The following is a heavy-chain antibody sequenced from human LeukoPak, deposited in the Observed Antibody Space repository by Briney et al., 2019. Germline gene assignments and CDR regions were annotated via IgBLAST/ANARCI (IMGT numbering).Heavy chain of an antibody. V-gene: IGHV3-30*14. D-gene: IGHD2-15*01. CDR1: GFTFSSYA. Sequence: GGSLRLSCAASGFTFSSYAMHWVRQAPGKGLEWVAVISYDGRNKYYADSVKGRFTISRDNSKNTLYLQMNSLRAEDTAVYYCARSGGSFEGAFDIWGQGTMVTVSS. J-gene: IGHJ3*02. CDR2: ISYDGRNK. CDR3: ARSGGSFEGAFDI.